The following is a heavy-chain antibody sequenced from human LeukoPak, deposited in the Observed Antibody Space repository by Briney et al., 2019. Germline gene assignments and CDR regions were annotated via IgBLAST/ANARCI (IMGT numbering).Heavy chain of an antibody. CDR1: GGSISDNY. CDR3: ARHPFASPFDY. V-gene: IGHV4-59*08. D-gene: IGHD2-21*01. Sequence: ASETLSLTCTVSGGSISDNYWSWIRQPPGKGLEWIGYAYYSGHTNYNSSLKSRVTMSLDTSKSQFSLRLSSVTAADTAVYFCARHPFASPFDYWGPGTLVTVSS. J-gene: IGHJ4*02. CDR2: AYYSGHT.